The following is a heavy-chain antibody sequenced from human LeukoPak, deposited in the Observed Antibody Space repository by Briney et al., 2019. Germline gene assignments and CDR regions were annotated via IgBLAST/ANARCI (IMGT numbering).Heavy chain of an antibody. CDR2: IGGSGGST. D-gene: IGHD6-19*01. CDR3: ARDGSGLLY. V-gene: IGHV3-23*01. CDR1: GFTFSTYA. J-gene: IGHJ4*02. Sequence: GGSLRLSCAASGFTFSTYAMTWVRQAPGKGLEWVSAIGGSGGSTYYADSVKGRFTISRDNSKNTLYLQMNSLRAEDTAVYYCARDGSGLLYWGQGTLVTVSS.